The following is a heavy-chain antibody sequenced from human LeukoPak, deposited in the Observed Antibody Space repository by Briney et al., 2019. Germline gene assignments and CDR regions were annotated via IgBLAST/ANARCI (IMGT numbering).Heavy chain of an antibody. CDR3: ARRREHGSGSDWL. Sequence: PGGSLRLSCAVSGFTVSSNYMNWVRQAPGKGLEWVSSINSRGNYIYYSDSLKGRFTISRDNARSSLYLQMSSLRAEDTAVYYCARRREHGSGSDWLWGQGTLVTVSS. D-gene: IGHD3-10*01. CDR1: GFTVSSNY. CDR2: INSRGNYI. J-gene: IGHJ4*02. V-gene: IGHV3-21*01.